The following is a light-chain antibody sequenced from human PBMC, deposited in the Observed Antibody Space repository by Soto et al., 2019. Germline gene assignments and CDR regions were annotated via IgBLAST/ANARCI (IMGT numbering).Light chain of an antibody. Sequence: EIVFTQSPGTLSLSSGERATLSCRASQSVSSSYLAWYQHQPGQAPRLVIHAASTRATGIPERFSGSGSGTDFTLTISRLEPDDFAVYYCQQYGNSPQTFGRGTKVDIK. V-gene: IGKV3-20*01. CDR2: AAS. J-gene: IGKJ1*01. CDR3: QQYGNSPQT. CDR1: QSVSSSY.